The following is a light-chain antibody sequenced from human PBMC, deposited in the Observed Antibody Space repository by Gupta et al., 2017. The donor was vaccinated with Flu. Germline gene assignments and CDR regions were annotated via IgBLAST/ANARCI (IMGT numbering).Light chain of an antibody. CDR1: QSVSSSY. V-gene: IGKV3-20*01. Sequence: DIVLTQSPGTLSLSPGERATLSCRASQSVSSSYLAWYQQKPGQAPRLLIYGASSRATGIPDRFSGSGSGTDFTLTISRLETEDVAVYYCQQYGSSPRTFGRGTKVEI. CDR2: GAS. J-gene: IGKJ1*01. CDR3: QQYGSSPRT.